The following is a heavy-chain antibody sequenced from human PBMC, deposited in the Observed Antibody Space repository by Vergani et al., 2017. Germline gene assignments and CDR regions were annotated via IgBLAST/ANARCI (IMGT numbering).Heavy chain of an antibody. V-gene: IGHV1-69*02. D-gene: IGHD3-10*01. CDR2: IIPILGIA. J-gene: IGHJ5*02. CDR1: GGTFSSYT. Sequence: QVQLVQSGAEVKKPGSSVKVSCKASGGTFSSYTISWVRQAPGQGLEWMGRIIPILGIANYAQKFQGRVTITADKSTSTADMELSSLRAEDTAVYYCARGPVLPGAYYYGSGSNNWFDPWGQGTLVTVSS. CDR3: ARGPVLPGAYYYGSGSNNWFDP.